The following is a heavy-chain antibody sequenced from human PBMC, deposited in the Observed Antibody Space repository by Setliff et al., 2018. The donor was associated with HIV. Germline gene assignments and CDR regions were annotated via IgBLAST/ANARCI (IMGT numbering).Heavy chain of an antibody. CDR2: INPSGGST. CDR1: GYTFTSYY. Sequence: ASVQVSCKASGYTFTSYYMHWVRQAPGQGLEWMGIINPSGGSTSYAQKFQGRVTMTRDTSTSTAYMELRSLRSDDTAVYYCGAGGYQNAFDIWGQGTMVTVSS. D-gene: IGHD3-22*01. J-gene: IGHJ3*02. V-gene: IGHV1-46*01. CDR3: GAGGYQNAFDI.